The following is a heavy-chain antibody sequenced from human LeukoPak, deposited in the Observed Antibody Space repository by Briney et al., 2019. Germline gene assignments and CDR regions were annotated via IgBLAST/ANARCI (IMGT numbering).Heavy chain of an antibody. V-gene: IGHV4-59*01. Sequence: PSETLSLTCTVSGGSISTSYWGWIRQPPGKGLEWIGYIYYSGSTNYNPSLKSRVTISVDTSKNQFSLKLSSVTAADTAVYYCARGYTAMVTDYWGQGTLVTVSS. CDR1: GGSISTSY. J-gene: IGHJ4*02. D-gene: IGHD5-18*01. CDR2: IYYSGST. CDR3: ARGYTAMVTDY.